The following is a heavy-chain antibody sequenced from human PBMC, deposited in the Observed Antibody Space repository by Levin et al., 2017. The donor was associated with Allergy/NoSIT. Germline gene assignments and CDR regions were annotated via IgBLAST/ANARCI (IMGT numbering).Heavy chain of an antibody. D-gene: IGHD3-10*01. Sequence: GASVKVSCKASGGTFSSYAISWVRQAPGQGLEWMGGIIPIFGTANYAQKFQGRVTITADKSTSTAYMELSSLRSEDTAVYYCARDAPTAGSYTFDYWGQGTLVTVSS. CDR1: GGTFSSYA. J-gene: IGHJ4*02. CDR2: IIPIFGTA. CDR3: ARDAPTAGSYTFDY. V-gene: IGHV1-69*06.